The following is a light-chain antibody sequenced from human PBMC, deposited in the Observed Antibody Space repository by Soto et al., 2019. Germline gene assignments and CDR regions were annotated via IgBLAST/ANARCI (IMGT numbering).Light chain of an antibody. V-gene: IGLV2-14*01. CDR2: DVS. Sequence: QSALTQPASVSGSPGQSITISCTGSSGDIGDYKYVSWYKQHPGKAHKLMIYDVSNRPSGVSDRFSASKSGNTASLAISGLQAEDEADYYCSSYTSTNFVIFGGGTKLTVL. J-gene: IGLJ2*01. CDR1: SGDIGDYKY. CDR3: SSYTSTNFVI.